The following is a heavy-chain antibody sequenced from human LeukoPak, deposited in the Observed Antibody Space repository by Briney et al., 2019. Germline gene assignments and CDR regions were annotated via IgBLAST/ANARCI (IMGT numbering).Heavy chain of an antibody. D-gene: IGHD6-6*01. V-gene: IGHV4-39*01. CDR3: ARNIAARPGYAFDI. CDR1: GGSISSSSYY. Sequence: PSETLSLSCTVSGGSISSSSYYWGWIRQPPGKGLEWIGSIYYSGSTYYNPSLKSRVTISVDTFKNQFSLKLSSVTAADTAVYYCARNIAARPGYAFDIWGQGTMVTVSS. CDR2: IYYSGST. J-gene: IGHJ3*02.